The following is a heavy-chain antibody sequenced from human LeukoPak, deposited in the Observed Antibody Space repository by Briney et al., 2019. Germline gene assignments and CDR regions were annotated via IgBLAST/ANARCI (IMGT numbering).Heavy chain of an antibody. Sequence: GAALRLSCAASEFTFSSYAMSWGPQAPRKGLEWGSAISGSGGSTYYADSVKGRFTISRDNSKNTLYLQMNSLRPEDTAVYYCAKPGTMVRFRFDYWGQGTLVTVSS. CDR1: EFTFSSYA. CDR2: ISGSGGST. CDR3: AKPGTMVRFRFDY. V-gene: IGHV3-23*01. J-gene: IGHJ4*02. D-gene: IGHD3-10*01.